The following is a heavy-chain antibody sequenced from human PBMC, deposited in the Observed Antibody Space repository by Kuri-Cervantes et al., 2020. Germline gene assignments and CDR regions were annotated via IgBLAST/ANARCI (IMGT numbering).Heavy chain of an antibody. CDR1: GFTFSNAW. Sequence: GGSLRLSCAASGFTFSNAWMSWVRQAPGKGLEWVSAISGSGGSTYYADSVKGRFTISRGNSKNTLYLQMNSLRAEDTAVYYCARVGGIVGATPGYFQHWGQGTLVTVSS. J-gene: IGHJ1*01. CDR3: ARVGGIVGATPGYFQH. V-gene: IGHV3-23*01. CDR2: ISGSGGST. D-gene: IGHD1-26*01.